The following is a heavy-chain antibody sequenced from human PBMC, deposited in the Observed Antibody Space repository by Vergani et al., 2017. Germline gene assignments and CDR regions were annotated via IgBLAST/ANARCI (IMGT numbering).Heavy chain of an antibody. CDR3: ARGARRCTSTSCYRVWYFDL. V-gene: IGHV4-34*01. J-gene: IGHJ2*01. D-gene: IGHD2-2*02. Sequence: QMQLQQWGAGLLKPSETLSLTCAVYGGSLSGYYWSWIRQPPGKGLEWIGEINHSGSTNYNPSVKSRVTISVDTCRNQLSLLSSVTAADTAVYYCARGARRCTSTSCYRVWYFDLWGRGVLVTVSS. CDR2: INHSGST. CDR1: GGSLSGYY.